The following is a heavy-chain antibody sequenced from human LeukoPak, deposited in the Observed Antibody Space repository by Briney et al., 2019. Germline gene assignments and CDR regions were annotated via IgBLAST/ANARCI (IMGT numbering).Heavy chain of an antibody. CDR2: VYYSGSP. D-gene: IGHD3-22*01. Sequence: SSETLSLTCTVSGGSISSYFWSWIRQPPGMGVEWLGYVYYSGSPNYNPSLKSRVTISVDTSKNQFSLRLRSVTAADTAVYYCARVFDDYYDSSADPPLWFDPWGQGTLVTVSS. CDR3: ARVFDDYYDSSADPPLWFDP. V-gene: IGHV4-59*01. CDR1: GGSISSYF. J-gene: IGHJ5*02.